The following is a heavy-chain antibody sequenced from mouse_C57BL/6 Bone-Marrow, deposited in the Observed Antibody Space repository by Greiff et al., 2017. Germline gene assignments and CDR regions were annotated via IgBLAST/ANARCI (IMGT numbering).Heavy chain of an antibody. CDR3: YYSNYDWYFDV. CDR2: IYPRSGNT. CDR1: GYTFTSYG. D-gene: IGHD2-5*01. Sequence: QVQLKESGAELARPGASVKLSCKASGYTFTSYGISWVKQRTGQGLEWIGEIYPRSGNTYYNEKFKGKATLTADKSSSTAYMELRSLTSEDSAVYFCYYSNYDWYFDVWGTGTTVTVSS. V-gene: IGHV1-81*01. J-gene: IGHJ1*03.